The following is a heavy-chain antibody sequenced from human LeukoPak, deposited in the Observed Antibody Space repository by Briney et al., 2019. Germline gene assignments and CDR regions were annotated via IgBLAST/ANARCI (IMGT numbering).Heavy chain of an antibody. CDR3: ARLSRFTSYAMDV. D-gene: IGHD2/OR15-2a*01. Sequence: PSETLSLTCAVYGGSFSGYYWSWIRRPPGKGMEWIGEINHSGSTYYNPSLKSRVTISVDTSKNQFSLKLSSVTAADTAVYYCARLSRFTSYAMDVWGQGTTVTVSS. J-gene: IGHJ6*02. V-gene: IGHV4-34*01. CDR1: GGSFSGYY. CDR2: INHSGST.